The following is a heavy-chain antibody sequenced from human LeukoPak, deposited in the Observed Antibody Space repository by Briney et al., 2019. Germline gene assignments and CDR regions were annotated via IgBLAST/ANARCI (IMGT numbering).Heavy chain of an antibody. J-gene: IGHJ3*02. CDR3: AGSRLGIVGATDAFDI. CDR2: IGSSGSTI. V-gene: IGHV3-11*01. CDR1: GFTFSDYY. D-gene: IGHD1-26*01. Sequence: GGSLRLSCAASGFTFSDYYMSWIRQAPGKGLEWVSYIGSSGSTIYYADSVKGRFTISRDNAKNSLYLQMNSLRAEDTAVYYCAGSRLGIVGATDAFDIWGQGTMVTVSS.